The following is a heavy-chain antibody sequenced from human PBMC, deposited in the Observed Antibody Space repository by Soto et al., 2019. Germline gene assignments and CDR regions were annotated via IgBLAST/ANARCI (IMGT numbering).Heavy chain of an antibody. CDR3: AREWGRSYYYSMDV. D-gene: IGHD3-10*01. J-gene: IGHJ6*02. CDR2: LIDDGYFQ. V-gene: IGHV3-30-3*01. CDR1: GFIFSDYA. Sequence: QVQLVDSGGGVVQPERSLRLSCRASGFIFSDYAIHWVRQAPGRGLEWVAVLIDDGYFQYYADSVKGRFTISSDKSNNTVYLHMSSLRVDDTAVYYCAREWGRSYYYSMDVWGQGTTVIVSS.